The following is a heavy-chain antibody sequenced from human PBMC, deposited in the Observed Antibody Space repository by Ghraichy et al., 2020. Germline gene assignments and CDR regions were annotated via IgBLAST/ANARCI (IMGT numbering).Heavy chain of an antibody. J-gene: IGHJ6*02. D-gene: IGHD6-19*01. CDR2: INGYSGYS. Sequence: ASVKVSCKASGYSFTTDGINWVRQAPGQGLEWMGWINGYSGYSTKAQKFQGRVTISTDTSTNTAYMELRSLTSDDTAVYYCAREWLVQGNMDVWGQGTTVTVSS. CDR3: AREWLVQGNMDV. V-gene: IGHV1-18*04. CDR1: GYSFTTDG.